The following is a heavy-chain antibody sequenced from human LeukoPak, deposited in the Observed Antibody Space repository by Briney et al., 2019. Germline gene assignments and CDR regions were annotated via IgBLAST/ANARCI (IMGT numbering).Heavy chain of an antibody. J-gene: IGHJ4*02. Sequence: ASVKVSCKASGYTFASYGINWMRQAPGQGLEWMGWISAYNGDTNYAQNLQGRVTLTTDTSTSTAYMDLRSLRSDDTAVYYCARDYYDSSGYLRDYWGQGTLVTVSS. V-gene: IGHV1-18*01. CDR3: ARDYYDSSGYLRDY. CDR2: ISAYNGDT. D-gene: IGHD3-22*01. CDR1: GYTFASYG.